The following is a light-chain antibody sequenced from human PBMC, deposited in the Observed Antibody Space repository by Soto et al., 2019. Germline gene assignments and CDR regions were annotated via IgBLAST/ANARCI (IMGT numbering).Light chain of an antibody. Sequence: DIQLTQPPSTFSASVLEDFTITCRASQTISRWLAWYQQKPGRAPKLLIYDASTLESGVPSRFSGSGSETEFTLTISRLQPDDFATYFCHSRAFGQGTRLEIK. J-gene: IGKJ5*01. CDR2: DAS. CDR1: QTISRW. V-gene: IGKV1-5*01. CDR3: HSRA.